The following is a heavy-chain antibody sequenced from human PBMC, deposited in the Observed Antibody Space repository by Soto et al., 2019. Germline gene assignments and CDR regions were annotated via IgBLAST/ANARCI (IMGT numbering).Heavy chain of an antibody. Sequence: GGSLRLSCAASGFTFSSYDMHWVRQAPGKGLEWVAVIWYDGSNKYYADSVKGRFTISRDNSKNTLYLQMNSLRAEETAVYYCARDKEDDFWSGYLTYYYYGMDVWGQGTTVTVSS. CDR1: GFTFSSYD. CDR2: IWYDGSNK. D-gene: IGHD3-3*01. CDR3: ARDKEDDFWSGYLTYYYYGMDV. V-gene: IGHV3-33*01. J-gene: IGHJ6*02.